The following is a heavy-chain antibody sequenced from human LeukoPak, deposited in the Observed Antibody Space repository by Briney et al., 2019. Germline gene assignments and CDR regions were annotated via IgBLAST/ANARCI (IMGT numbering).Heavy chain of an antibody. J-gene: IGHJ4*02. CDR2: IWYDGSNK. CDR1: GFTFSSYG. V-gene: IGHV3-33*06. D-gene: IGHD4-17*01. Sequence: GGSLRLSCAASGFTFSSYGMHWVRQAPGKGLEWVAVIWYDGSNKYYADSVKGRFTISRDNSKNTLYLQMNSLRAGDTAVYYCAKEGVHGDYDYRGQGTLVTVSS. CDR3: AKEGVHGDYDY.